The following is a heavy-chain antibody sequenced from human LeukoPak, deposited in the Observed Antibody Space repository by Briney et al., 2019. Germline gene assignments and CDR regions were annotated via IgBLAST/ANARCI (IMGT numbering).Heavy chain of an antibody. CDR3: ARGGGYTNGDY. V-gene: IGHV1-18*01. CDR1: GYTFTNYG. Sequence: ASVTVSCKASGYTFTNYGISWVRQAPGQGREWMGWISAYNGDTNYAQKLQGRVTMTTDTTTSTAYMDLRSLRSDDTAVYYCARGGGYTNGDYWGQGTLVTVSS. D-gene: IGHD2-2*02. J-gene: IGHJ4*02. CDR2: ISAYNGDT.